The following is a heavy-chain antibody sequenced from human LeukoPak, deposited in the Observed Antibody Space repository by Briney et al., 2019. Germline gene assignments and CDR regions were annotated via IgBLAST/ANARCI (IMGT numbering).Heavy chain of an antibody. CDR2: IWYGGSNK. V-gene: IGHV3-30*18. Sequence: GRSLRLSCAASGFTFSSYGMHWVRQAPGKGLEWVAVIWYGGSNKYYADSVKGRFTISRDNSKNTLYLQMNSLRAEDTAVYYCAKQGRSYSSSSYYFDYWGQGTQVTVSS. CDR1: GFTFSSYG. D-gene: IGHD6-6*01. CDR3: AKQGRSYSSSSYYFDY. J-gene: IGHJ4*02.